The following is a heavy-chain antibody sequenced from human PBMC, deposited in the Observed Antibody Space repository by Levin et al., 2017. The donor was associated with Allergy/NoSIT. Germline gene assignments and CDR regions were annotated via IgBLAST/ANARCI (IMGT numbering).Heavy chain of an antibody. Sequence: PSETLSLTCTVSGGSISSSSYYWGWIRQPPGKGLEWIGSIYYSGSTYYNPSLKSRVTISVDTSKNQFSLKLSSVTAADTAVYYCARRTRYSSGYPTGDFQHWGQGTLVTVSS. V-gene: IGHV4-39*01. CDR2: IYYSGST. D-gene: IGHD6-19*01. J-gene: IGHJ1*01. CDR3: ARRTRYSSGYPTGDFQH. CDR1: GGSISSSSYY.